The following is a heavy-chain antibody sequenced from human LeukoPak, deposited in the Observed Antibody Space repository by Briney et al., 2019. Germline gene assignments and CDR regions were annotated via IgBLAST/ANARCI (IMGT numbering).Heavy chain of an antibody. CDR2: ITGSGGRT. CDR3: AKDRIFWSGPKKNYFFYMDV. V-gene: IGHV3-23*01. D-gene: IGHD3-3*01. J-gene: IGHJ6*03. Sequence: GGSLRLSCAASGFTFSSYAMNWVRQAPGKGLEWVSAITGSGGRTYYADSVKGRFTISRDNSKNTLYLQMNSLRAEDTAVYYCAKDRIFWSGPKKNYFFYMDVWGKGTTVTVSS. CDR1: GFTFSSYA.